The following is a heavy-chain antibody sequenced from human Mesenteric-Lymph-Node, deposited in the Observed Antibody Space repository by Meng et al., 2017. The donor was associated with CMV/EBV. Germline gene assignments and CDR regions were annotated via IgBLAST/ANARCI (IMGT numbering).Heavy chain of an antibody. J-gene: IGHJ5*01. CDR2: ISTIDSDT. D-gene: IGHD6-6*01. CDR3: TRQEAARLSFIKYKWFDP. V-gene: IGHV5-51*01. CDR1: GYSFTSYW. Sequence: KVSCKGSGYSFTSYWIAWVRQMPGRGLEWVGIISTIDSDTTYSPSFQGQVTISVDKSINTAYLQWTSLKASDTAMYYCTRQEAARLSFIKYKWFDPWGQGTLVTVSS.